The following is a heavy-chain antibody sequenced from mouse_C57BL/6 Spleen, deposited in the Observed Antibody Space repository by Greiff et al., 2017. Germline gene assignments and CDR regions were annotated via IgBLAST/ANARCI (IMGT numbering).Heavy chain of an antibody. CDR1: GYTFTSYW. Sequence: QVQLQQPGAELVKPGASVKLSCKASGYTFTSYWMHWVKQRPGRGLEWIGRIDPNSGGTKYNEKFKSKATLTVDKPSSTAYMQLSSLTSEDSAVYYGARGPYGSSCHWYFDVWGTGATVTGSS. D-gene: IGHD1-1*01. J-gene: IGHJ1*03. CDR3: ARGPYGSSCHWYFDV. V-gene: IGHV1-72*01. CDR2: IDPNSGGT.